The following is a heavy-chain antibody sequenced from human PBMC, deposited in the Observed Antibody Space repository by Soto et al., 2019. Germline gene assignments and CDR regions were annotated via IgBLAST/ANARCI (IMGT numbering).Heavy chain of an antibody. D-gene: IGHD6-19*01. CDR2: IKQDGSEK. V-gene: IGHV3-7*03. CDR3: AREGPSGWFAY. Sequence: GGSLRLSCAASGFTFSSYWMSWVRQAPGKGLEWVANIKQDGSEKYYVDSVKGRLTISRDNAKNSLFLQMNSLRAEDTAVYYCAREGPSGWFAYWGQGTLVTVSS. CDR1: GFTFSSYW. J-gene: IGHJ4*02.